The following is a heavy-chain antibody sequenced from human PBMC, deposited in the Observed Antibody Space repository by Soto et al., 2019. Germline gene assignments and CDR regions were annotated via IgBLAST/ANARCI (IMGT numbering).Heavy chain of an antibody. CDR3: ARDPRGYFDD. CDR1: GFTFSSYS. Sequence: GGSLRLSCAASGFTFSSYSMNWVRQAPGKGLEWVSSISSSSSYIYYADSVKGRFTISRDNAQNSLYLQMNSLRAEDTAVYYCARDPRGYFDDWGQGTLVTVSS. V-gene: IGHV3-21*01. J-gene: IGHJ4*02. D-gene: IGHD3-10*01. CDR2: ISSSSSYI.